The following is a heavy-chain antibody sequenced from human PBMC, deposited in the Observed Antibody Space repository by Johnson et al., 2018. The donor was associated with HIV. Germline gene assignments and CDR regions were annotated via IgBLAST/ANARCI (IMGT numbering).Heavy chain of an antibody. CDR1: GFTVSSNY. Sequence: EVQLVESGGGLVQPGGSLRLSCAVSGFTVSSNYITWVRQAPGKGLEWISVIYSGGDTYYADSVKGRFTISRDNSKNTLCLQMNSLRAEDTAVYYCAREAKAFDIWGQGTMVTVSS. J-gene: IGHJ3*02. V-gene: IGHV3-66*01. CDR3: AREAKAFDI. CDR2: IYSGGDT.